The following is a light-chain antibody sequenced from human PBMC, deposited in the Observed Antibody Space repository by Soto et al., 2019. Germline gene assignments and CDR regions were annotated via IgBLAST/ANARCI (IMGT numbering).Light chain of an antibody. CDR3: CSYAGSSTYV. CDR2: EGT. V-gene: IGLV2-23*01. Sequence: QSALTQPASVSGSPGQSITMSCTGTRSDVGSGSHNLVSWYQQRPGKAPKVMIYEGTKRPSGVSNRFSGSKSGNTASLTISGLQAEDAADYYCCSYAGSSTYVFGTGTKLTVL. J-gene: IGLJ1*01. CDR1: RSDVGSGSHNL.